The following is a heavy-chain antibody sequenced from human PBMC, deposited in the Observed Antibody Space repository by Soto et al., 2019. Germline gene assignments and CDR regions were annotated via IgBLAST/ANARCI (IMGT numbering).Heavy chain of an antibody. V-gene: IGHV3-21*01. J-gene: IGHJ4*02. Sequence: GGSLRLSCTVSGFAFNNYGINWVRQAPGKGLEWVSSISKSDYTYYSDSVKGRFAISRDNAKSSVSLQMNTLRVEDTAVYYCAREDSIIIPAVSDFWGQGTMVTVYS. CDR1: GFAFNNYG. D-gene: IGHD2-2*01. CDR2: ISKSDYT. CDR3: AREDSIIIPAVSDF.